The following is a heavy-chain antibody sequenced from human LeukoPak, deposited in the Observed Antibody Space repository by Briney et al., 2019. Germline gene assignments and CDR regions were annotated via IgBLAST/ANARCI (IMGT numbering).Heavy chain of an antibody. CDR2: INHSGST. CDR1: VGSFSGYY. D-gene: IGHD4-11*01. Sequence: SETLSLTCAVSVGSFSGYYWSWIRQPPGKGLEWIGEINHSGSTNYNPSLKSRVTISVDTSKNQFSLKLSSVTAADTAVYYCARGQVINTVTKNDYWGQGTLVTVSS. J-gene: IGHJ4*02. CDR3: ARGQVINTVTKNDY. V-gene: IGHV4-34*01.